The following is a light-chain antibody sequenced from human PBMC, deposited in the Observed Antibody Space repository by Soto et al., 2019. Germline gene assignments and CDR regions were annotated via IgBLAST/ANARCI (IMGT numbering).Light chain of an antibody. J-gene: IGKJ1*01. CDR3: QQYNNWPGT. CDR2: GAS. V-gene: IGKV3-15*01. Sequence: ERVMTQSPATLSQSPGERATLSCRASQSISSNLAWYLQRPGQAPRLLFYGASSRATGIPARFSGSGSGTAFTLTISSLQSEDFGVYYCQQYNNWPGTFGQGTKVEIK. CDR1: QSISSN.